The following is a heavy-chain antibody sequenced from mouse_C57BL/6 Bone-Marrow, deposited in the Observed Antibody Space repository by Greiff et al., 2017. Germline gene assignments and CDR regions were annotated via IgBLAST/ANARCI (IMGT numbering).Heavy chain of an antibody. Sequence: QVQLQQPGAELVKPGASVKLSCKASGYTFTSYWMHWVKQRPGQGLAWIGMLHPNSGSTNYNEKFKSKATLTVDKSSSTAYMQLSSLTSEDSAVYCCARRAVLRYGDVWGTGTTVTVST. D-gene: IGHD3-1*01. CDR2: LHPNSGST. CDR3: ARRAVLRYGDV. V-gene: IGHV1-64*01. CDR1: GYTFTSYW. J-gene: IGHJ1*03.